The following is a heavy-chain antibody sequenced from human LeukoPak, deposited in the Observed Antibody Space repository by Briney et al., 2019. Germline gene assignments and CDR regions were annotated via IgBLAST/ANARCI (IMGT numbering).Heavy chain of an antibody. CDR2: IYYTGRT. Sequence: SETLSLTCNVSGGSISSSNYYWGWVRQPPGKGLEWIGSIYYTGRTYYNPSLKSRVTMSVDTSKNQFSLNLSSVTAADTAVYYCATTLMRRWYFDYWGQGTLVTVSS. V-gene: IGHV4-39*07. J-gene: IGHJ4*02. D-gene: IGHD5-24*01. CDR3: ATTLMRRWYFDY. CDR1: GGSISSSNYY.